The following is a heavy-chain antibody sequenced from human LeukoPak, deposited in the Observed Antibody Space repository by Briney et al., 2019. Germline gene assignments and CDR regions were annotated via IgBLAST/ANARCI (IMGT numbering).Heavy chain of an antibody. CDR3: AKDVSAAAGQDAFDI. D-gene: IGHD6-13*01. J-gene: IGHJ3*02. V-gene: IGHV3-48*03. Sequence: GGSLRLSCAASGFTFSSYEMNWVRQAPGKGLEWVSYISSSGSTIYYADSVKGRFTISRDNAKNSLYLQMNSLRAEDTAVYFCAKDVSAAAGQDAFDIWGQGTLVTVSS. CDR1: GFTFSSYE. CDR2: ISSSGSTI.